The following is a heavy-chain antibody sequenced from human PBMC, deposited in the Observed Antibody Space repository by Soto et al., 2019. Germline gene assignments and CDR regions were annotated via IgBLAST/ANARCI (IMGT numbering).Heavy chain of an antibody. D-gene: IGHD2-2*01. V-gene: IGHV4-31*03. J-gene: IGHJ5*02. CDR2: IYYSGST. Sequence: SETLSLTCTVSGGSISSGGYYWSWIRQHPGKGLEWIGYIYYSGSTYYNQSLKSRVTISVDTSKNQFSMKLSSVTAADTAVYYCARDENYCSSTSCPRGGFDPWGQGTLVTVSS. CDR1: GGSISSGGYY. CDR3: ARDENYCSSTSCPRGGFDP.